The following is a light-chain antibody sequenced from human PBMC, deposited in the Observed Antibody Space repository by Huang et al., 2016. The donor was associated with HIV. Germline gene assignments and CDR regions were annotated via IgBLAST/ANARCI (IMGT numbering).Light chain of an antibody. CDR1: QGVSNN. Sequence: EIVMTQSPATLSVSPGERATLSCRASQGVSNNIAWYQQKPGQTPRLLIHGASTRASGIAAKFSGLVSGTDFTLTITSLQPEDSAVYYCQHYNNWPPWTFGPGTQVEI. J-gene: IGKJ1*01. CDR3: QHYNNWPPWT. V-gene: IGKV3D-15*01. CDR2: GAS.